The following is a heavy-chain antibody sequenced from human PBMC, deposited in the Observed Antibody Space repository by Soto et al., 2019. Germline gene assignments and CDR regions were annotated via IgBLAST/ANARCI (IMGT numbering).Heavy chain of an antibody. V-gene: IGHV4-34*01. CDR2: LNNGGGT. CDR3: AGRNGYYSVFDF. Sequence: SETLSLTCVVYGGPPRGYYWSWIRQSPGKGLEWIGELNNGGGTDYNPTLKSRVTISVDTSKNQFSLHLSSVTDADTAVYYGAGRNGYYSVFDFWGQGTQVTVS. D-gene: IGHD3-22*01. J-gene: IGHJ4*02. CDR1: GGPPRGYY.